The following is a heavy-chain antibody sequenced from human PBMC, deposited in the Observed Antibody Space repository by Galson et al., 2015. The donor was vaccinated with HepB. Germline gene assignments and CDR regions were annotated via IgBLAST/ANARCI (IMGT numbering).Heavy chain of an antibody. D-gene: IGHD2/OR15-2a*01. CDR3: ARPQEYDAGAFNI. V-gene: IGHV5-10-1*01. J-gene: IGHJ3*02. CDR2: IDPSGSYT. Sequence: QSGAEVKKPGESLRISCKGSGYSFTSYWISWVRQMPRKGLEWMGKIDPSGSYTNYNPSFQGHVTISADKSINTAYLQWSGLKASDTAIYYCARPQEYDAGAFNIWGQGTMVTVSS. CDR1: GYSFTSYW.